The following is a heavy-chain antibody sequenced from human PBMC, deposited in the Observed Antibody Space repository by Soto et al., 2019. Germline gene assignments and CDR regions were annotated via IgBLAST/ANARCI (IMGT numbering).Heavy chain of an antibody. V-gene: IGHV5-51*01. CDR3: ARLRIMITFGGVIAPGVWFYF. D-gene: IGHD3-16*02. CDR1: GYSFTSYW. CDR2: IYPGDSDT. Sequence: GESLKISCKGSGYSFTSYWIGWVRQMPGKSLEWMGIIYPGDSDTRYSPSFQGQVTISADKSISTAYLQWSSLKASDTAMYYCARLRIMITFGGVIAPGVWFYFWGQGSLVPVSS. J-gene: IGHJ5*01.